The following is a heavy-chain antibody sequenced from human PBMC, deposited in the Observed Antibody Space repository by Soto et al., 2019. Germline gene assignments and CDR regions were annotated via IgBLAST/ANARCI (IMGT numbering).Heavy chain of an antibody. V-gene: IGHV3-21*01. Sequence: EVQLVESGGGLVKPGGSLRLSCAASGFTFSSYSMNWVRQAPGKGLEWVSSISSSSSYIYYADSVKGRFTISRDNAKNSLYLQMNSLRAEDTAVYYCARGEQWLVSWFDPWGQGTLVTVSS. CDR1: GFTFSSYS. D-gene: IGHD6-19*01. J-gene: IGHJ5*02. CDR3: ARGEQWLVSWFDP. CDR2: ISSSSSYI.